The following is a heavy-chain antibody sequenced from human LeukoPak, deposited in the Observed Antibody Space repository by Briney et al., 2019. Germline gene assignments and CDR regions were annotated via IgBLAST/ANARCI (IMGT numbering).Heavy chain of an antibody. CDR2: ISYDGSNK. D-gene: IGHD2-2*01. V-gene: IGHV3-30-3*01. CDR3: ARPHCDGTSCHGDDAFDI. CDR1: GFTFSGYP. J-gene: IGHJ3*02. Sequence: GGSLRLSCAASGFTFSGYPIHWVRQAPGKGLEWVAVISYDGSNKYYADSVKGRFTIFRDNSKSTLYLQMNSLRAEDTAVYYCARPHCDGTSCHGDDAFDIWGQGTMVTVSS.